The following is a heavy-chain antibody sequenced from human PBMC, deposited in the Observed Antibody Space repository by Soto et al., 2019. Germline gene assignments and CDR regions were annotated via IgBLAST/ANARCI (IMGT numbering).Heavy chain of an antibody. J-gene: IGHJ4*02. D-gene: IGHD2-2*01. V-gene: IGHV3-21*01. CDR1: GFTFSSYS. CDR2: ISSSSSYI. CDR3: ARGKKGYCSSTSCPPGY. Sequence: GGSLRLSCAASGFTFSSYSMNWVRQAPGKGLEWVSSISSSSSYIYYADSVKGRFTISRDNAKNSLYLQVNSLRAEDTAVYYCARGKKGYCSSTSCPPGYWGQGTLVTVS.